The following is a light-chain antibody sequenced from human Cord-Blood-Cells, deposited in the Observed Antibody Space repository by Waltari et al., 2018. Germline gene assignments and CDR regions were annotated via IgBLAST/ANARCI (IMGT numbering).Light chain of an antibody. CDR1: QSVSSY. CDR2: DAS. V-gene: IGKV3-11*01. Sequence: DIVLTQSPATLSLSPGERATLPCRASQSVSSYLAWYQQKPGQAPRLLIYDASNRATVIPARFSGSGSGTYFTLTISSLEPEDFAVYYCQQRSNWPLTFGGGTKVEIK. CDR3: QQRSNWPLT. J-gene: IGKJ4*01.